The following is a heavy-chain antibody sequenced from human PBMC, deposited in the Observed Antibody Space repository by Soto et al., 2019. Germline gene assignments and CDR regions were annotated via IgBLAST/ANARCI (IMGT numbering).Heavy chain of an antibody. J-gene: IGHJ6*03. CDR2: INHSGST. Sequence: SETLSLTCADYGGSFSGYYWRWNRPPSGKGLEWIGEINHSGSTNYNPPLKRRVTMSVDTYKNQFSVKLSSVSAADTAVYYCASGRGYRYGQPLHFYYMDVWGKGTTVTVSS. CDR3: ASGRGYRYGQPLHFYYMDV. CDR1: GGSFSGYY. V-gene: IGHV4-34*01. D-gene: IGHD5-18*01.